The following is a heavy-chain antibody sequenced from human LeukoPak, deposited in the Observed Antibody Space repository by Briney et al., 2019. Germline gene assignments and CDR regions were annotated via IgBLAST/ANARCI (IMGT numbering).Heavy chain of an antibody. Sequence: GRSLRLSCAASGFTFSSYGMHWVRQAPGKGLEWVAVISYDGFNKYYADSVKGRFTISRDNSKNTLYLQMNSLRAEDTAVYYCARDFGGELRVLDYWGQGTLVTVSP. CDR3: ARDFGGELRVLDY. CDR2: ISYDGFNK. D-gene: IGHD1-26*01. V-gene: IGHV3-30*03. CDR1: GFTFSSYG. J-gene: IGHJ4*02.